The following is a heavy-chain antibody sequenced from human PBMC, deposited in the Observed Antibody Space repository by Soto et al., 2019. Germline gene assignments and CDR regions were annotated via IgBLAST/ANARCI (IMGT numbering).Heavy chain of an antibody. Sequence: ASVKVSCKASGYTFTSYAMHWVRQAPGQRLEWMGWINAGNGNTKYSQKFQGRVTITRDTSASTAYMELRSLRSDDTAVYYCARDHAGRGDHNTYYDIFTGYYLDYYYYYDYSMDVWGKGTTVTVAS. CDR2: INAGNGNT. CDR1: GYTFTSYA. CDR3: ARDHAGRGDHNTYYDIFTGYYLDYYYYYDYSMDV. D-gene: IGHD3-9*01. V-gene: IGHV1-3*01. J-gene: IGHJ6*03.